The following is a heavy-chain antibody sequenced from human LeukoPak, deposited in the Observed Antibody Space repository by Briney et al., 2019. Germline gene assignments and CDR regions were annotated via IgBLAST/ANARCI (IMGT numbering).Heavy chain of an antibody. V-gene: IGHV1-18*01. D-gene: IGHD3-3*01. J-gene: IGHJ4*02. CDR1: GYTFTSYG. CDR2: ISAYNGNT. CDR3: ARDLTDFFGVLQMFGY. Sequence: ASVKVSCKASGYTFTSYGISWVRQAPGQGLEWMGWISAYNGNTNYAQKLQGRVTMTTDTSTSTAYMELRSLRSDDTAVYFCARDLTDFFGVLQMFGYWGQGTLVTVSS.